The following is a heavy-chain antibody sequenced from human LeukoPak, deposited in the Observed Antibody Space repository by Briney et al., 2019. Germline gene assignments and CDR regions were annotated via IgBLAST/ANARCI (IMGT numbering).Heavy chain of an antibody. V-gene: IGHV3-7*03. J-gene: IGHJ4*02. CDR1: GFTFRNYR. Sequence: GGSLRLSCAASGFTFRNYRMTWVRQTPGKGLEWVANIKQDGSETHYLDSVKGRFTISRDNAKNSLYLQMNSLRAEDTAVYYCAKDKSYSSRTPFDYWGQGTLVTVSS. CDR2: IKQDGSET. D-gene: IGHD6-13*01. CDR3: AKDKSYSSRTPFDY.